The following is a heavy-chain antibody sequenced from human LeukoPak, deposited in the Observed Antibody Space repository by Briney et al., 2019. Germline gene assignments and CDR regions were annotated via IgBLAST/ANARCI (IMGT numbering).Heavy chain of an antibody. Sequence: PSETLSLTCTVSGVSISSGSYYWSWIRQPAGKGLEWIGRIYTSGSTNYNPSLKSRVTISVDTSKNQFSLKLSSVTAADTAVYYCARLIRGYYYYMDVWGKGTTVTISS. CDR3: ARLIRGYYYYMDV. J-gene: IGHJ6*03. CDR2: IYTSGST. CDR1: GVSISSGSYY. V-gene: IGHV4-61*02.